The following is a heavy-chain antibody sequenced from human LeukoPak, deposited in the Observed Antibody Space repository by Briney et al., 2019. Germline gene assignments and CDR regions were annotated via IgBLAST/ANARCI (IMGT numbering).Heavy chain of an antibody. V-gene: IGHV3-30*04. CDR2: ISYDGSNK. Sequence: PGRSLRLSCAASGFTFSSYAMHWVRQAPGKGLEWEAVISYDGSNKYYADSVKGRFTISRDNSKNTLYLQMNSLRAEDTAVYYCASPMVRGVIKVGPYGYWGQGTLVTVSS. CDR3: ASPMVRGVIKVGPYGY. CDR1: GFTFSSYA. J-gene: IGHJ4*02. D-gene: IGHD3-10*01.